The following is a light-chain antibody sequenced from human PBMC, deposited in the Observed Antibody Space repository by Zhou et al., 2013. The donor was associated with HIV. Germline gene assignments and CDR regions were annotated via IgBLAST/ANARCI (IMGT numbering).Light chain of an antibody. CDR2: GAS. CDR3: QHYNNWPLT. Sequence: EIVLTQSPATLSLSPGERATLSCRASQSVTTNLAWYQQKPGQTPRLLIYGASTRATDIPARFSGSGSGTEFTLTISSLQSEDFAVYYCQHYNNWPLTFGGGTKVEI. V-gene: IGKV3-15*01. J-gene: IGKJ4*01. CDR1: QSVTTN.